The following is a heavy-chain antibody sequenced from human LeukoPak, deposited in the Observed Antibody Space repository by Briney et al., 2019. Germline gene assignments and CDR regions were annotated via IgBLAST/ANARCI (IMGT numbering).Heavy chain of an antibody. CDR2: ISGSGGST. CDR3: ASGAGFYYYYYYMDV. J-gene: IGHJ6*03. V-gene: IGHV3-23*01. D-gene: IGHD6-13*01. CDR1: GFTFSSYA. Sequence: GGSLRLSCAASGFTFSSYAMSWVRKAPGKGLEWVSAISGSGGSTYYADSVKGRFTISRDNSKNTLYLQMNSLRAEDTAVYYCASGAGFYYYYYYMDVWGKGTTVTVSS.